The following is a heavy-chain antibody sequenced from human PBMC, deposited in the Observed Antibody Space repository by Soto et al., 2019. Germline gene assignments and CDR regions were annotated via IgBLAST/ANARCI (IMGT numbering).Heavy chain of an antibody. D-gene: IGHD2-21*01. CDR1: GFTVSNNY. Sequence: EVQLVESGGGLIQPGGSLRLSCAVSGFTVSNNYMSWVRQAPGKGLEGVSVIYSGGYTAYGDSVKGRFTISRDNSKNTLYLQMKRRRAEDAGGLFCGRPPGGGGYWGQGTLVTVSS. CDR3: GRPPGGGGY. V-gene: IGHV3-53*01. J-gene: IGHJ4*02. CDR2: IYSGGYT.